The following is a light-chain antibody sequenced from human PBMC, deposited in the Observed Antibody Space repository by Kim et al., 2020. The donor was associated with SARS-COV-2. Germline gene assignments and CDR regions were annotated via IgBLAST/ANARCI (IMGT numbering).Light chain of an antibody. J-gene: IGLJ3*02. CDR3: QSSDSGLSDWV. CDR1: SSNIGADSD. Sequence: QSALTQPPSVSGAPGQRVTMSCTGTSSNIGADSDGHWCQHLPGTAPKLLICHNTTRPSGVPGRFSGSKSGTSASLAITGLQADNEADYYCQSSDSGLSDWVFGGGTQLTVL. V-gene: IGLV1-40*01. CDR2: HNT.